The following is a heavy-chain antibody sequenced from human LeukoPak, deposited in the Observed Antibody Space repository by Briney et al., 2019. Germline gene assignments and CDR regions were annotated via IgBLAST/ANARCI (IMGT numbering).Heavy chain of an antibody. D-gene: IGHD5-24*01. Sequence: SVKVSCKASGGTFSSYAISWVRRAPGQGLEWMGRIIPILGIANYAQKFQGRVTITADKSTSTAYMELSSLRSEDTAVYYCARDGVEMATTLIFDYWGQGTLVTVSS. V-gene: IGHV1-69*04. CDR3: ARDGVEMATTLIFDY. CDR1: GGTFSSYA. J-gene: IGHJ4*02. CDR2: IIPILGIA.